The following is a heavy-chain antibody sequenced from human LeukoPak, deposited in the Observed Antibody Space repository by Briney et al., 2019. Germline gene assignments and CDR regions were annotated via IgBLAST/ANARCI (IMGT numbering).Heavy chain of an antibody. J-gene: IGHJ4*02. CDR2: VKDDGST. CDR3: HPLGYTSN. D-gene: IGHD6-19*01. V-gene: IGHV3-74*01. Sequence: GGSLRLSCAVSGFTSGFTSSSRWMHWVRQAPGKGLMWVSLVKDDGSTNYADSVKGRFTVSRDNTMNTLYLQMNNLRVEDTALYFCHPLGYTSNWGQGTLVTVSS. CDR1: GFTSSSRW.